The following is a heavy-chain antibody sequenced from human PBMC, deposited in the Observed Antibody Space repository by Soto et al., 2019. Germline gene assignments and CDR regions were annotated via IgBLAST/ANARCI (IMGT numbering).Heavy chain of an antibody. CDR2: IDYRGNA. J-gene: IGHJ4*02. D-gene: IGHD3-9*01. Sequence: PSETLSLTCSVSDDSINSDKYYWGWIRQPPGKGLEWIGSIDYRGNAYYNPSLQTRVTISLDKSKSQFSLKLNSVTAADSAVYFCARLEGLATISYYFDFWGPGALVTVSS. V-gene: IGHV4-39*01. CDR3: ARLEGLATISYYFDF. CDR1: DDSINSDKYY.